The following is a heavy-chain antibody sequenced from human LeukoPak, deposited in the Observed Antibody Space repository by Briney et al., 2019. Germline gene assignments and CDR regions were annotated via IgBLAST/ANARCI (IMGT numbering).Heavy chain of an antibody. V-gene: IGHV1-18*01. CDR2: ISAYNGDT. CDR1: GYTSTTYG. J-gene: IGHJ4*02. Sequence: ASVKVSCKASGYTSTTYGISWVRQAPGQGLEWMGWISAYNGDTRYAQKLQGRVTMTTDTSTTTAYLELRGLRSDDTAVYYCARVGCSSTTCYPEKDYWGQGTLVTVSS. CDR3: ARVGCSSTTCYPEKDY. D-gene: IGHD2-2*01.